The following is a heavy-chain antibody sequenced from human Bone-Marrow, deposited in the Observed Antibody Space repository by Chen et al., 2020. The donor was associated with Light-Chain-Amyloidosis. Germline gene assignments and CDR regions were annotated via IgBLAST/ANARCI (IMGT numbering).Heavy chain of an antibody. CDR1: GFIVRNNY. CDR3: VGGVD. J-gene: IGHJ4*02. V-gene: IGHV3-53*04. D-gene: IGHD3-16*01. Sequence: EVQLVESGGGLVQPGGSLRLSCAASGFIVRNNYMNWVPQAPGKGLECCPVCYTVFTTHPAAPGKARFTPSTQNSKNPLFLQLNTLGPVDPPLFYCVGGVDWGQGTLVTVSS. CDR2: CYTVFTT.